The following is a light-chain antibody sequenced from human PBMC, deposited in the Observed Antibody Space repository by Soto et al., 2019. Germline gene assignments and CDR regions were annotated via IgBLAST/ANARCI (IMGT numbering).Light chain of an antibody. V-gene: IGLV2-14*03. CDR1: SSDVGGYNY. Sequence: QSALTQPASVSGSPGQSITISCTGTSSDVGGYNYVSWYQHHPSKAPKLIIYDVSNRPSGVSNRFSGSKSGNTASLTISGLQPEDKADYYCSSYTTSNTRQIVSGSGTKLTVL. J-gene: IGLJ1*01. CDR3: SSYTTSNTRQIV. CDR2: DVS.